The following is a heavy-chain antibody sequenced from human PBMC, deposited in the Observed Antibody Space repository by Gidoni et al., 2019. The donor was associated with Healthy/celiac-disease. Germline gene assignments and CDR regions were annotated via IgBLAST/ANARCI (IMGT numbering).Heavy chain of an antibody. J-gene: IGHJ4*02. CDR1: GGTFSSYA. V-gene: IGHV1-69*06. D-gene: IGHD1-7*01. CDR2: IIPTFGTA. Sequence: QVQLVQAGAEAKKPGSSVKVSCKDAGGTFSSYAISWVRQAPGQGLGWMGGIIPTFGTANYAQKFQGRVTIAADKSTSTAYMELSSLRSEDTAVYYCARGITGTTGYFDYWGQGTLVTVSS. CDR3: ARGITGTTGYFDY.